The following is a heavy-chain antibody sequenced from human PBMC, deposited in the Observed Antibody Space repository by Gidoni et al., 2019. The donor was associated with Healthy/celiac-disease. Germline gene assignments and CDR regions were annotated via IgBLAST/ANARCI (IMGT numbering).Heavy chain of an antibody. V-gene: IGHV4-31*03. CDR1: GGSISSGGYY. D-gene: IGHD3-22*01. Sequence: QVQLQESGPGLVKPSQTLSLTCTVSGGSISSGGYYWSWIRQHPGKGLEWIGYIYYSGSTYYNPSLKSRVTISVDTSKNQFSLKLSSVTAADTAVYYCARENPSYYYDSSGYYTQEGWYFQHWGQGTLVTVSS. CDR3: ARENPSYYYDSSGYYTQEGWYFQH. CDR2: IYYSGST. J-gene: IGHJ1*01.